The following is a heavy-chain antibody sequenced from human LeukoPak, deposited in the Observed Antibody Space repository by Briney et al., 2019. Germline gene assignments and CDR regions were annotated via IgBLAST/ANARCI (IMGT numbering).Heavy chain of an antibody. V-gene: IGHV1-18*01. CDR1: GYTFTSYC. CDR3: AGDGVTYFYDSSGRPDY. CDR2: NSAYNGNT. Sequence: ASVKVSCKASGYTFTSYCISWVRQAPGQGLEWMGWNSAYNGNTNYAQKLQGRVTMTTDTSTSTAYMELRSLRSDETAVYYCAGDGVTYFYDSSGRPDYWGQGTLVTVSS. J-gene: IGHJ4*02. D-gene: IGHD3-22*01.